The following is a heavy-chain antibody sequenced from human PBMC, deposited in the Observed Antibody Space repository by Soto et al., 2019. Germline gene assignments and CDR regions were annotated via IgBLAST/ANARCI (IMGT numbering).Heavy chain of an antibody. CDR1: GYTFNTYG. V-gene: IGHV1-18*01. CDR3: ERSADPIAGRPSRRRFDH. CDR2: INPFNGNT. J-gene: IGHJ4*02. Sequence: QVQLVQSGTEMKKPGASVKVSCKASGYTFNTYGVAWVRQAPGQGLEYMGWINPFNGNTDYAQRFQGRVTLTTDTSTSTAYMELRSLRSDATAVYFCERSADPIAGRPSRRRFDHCGQGTRVTVSS. D-gene: IGHD6-6*01.